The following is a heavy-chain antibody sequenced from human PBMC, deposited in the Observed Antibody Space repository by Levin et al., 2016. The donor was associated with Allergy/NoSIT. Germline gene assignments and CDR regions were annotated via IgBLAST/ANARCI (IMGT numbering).Heavy chain of an antibody. CDR2: ISGSGGST. CDR3: AKASSQTLYYFDY. Sequence: GGSLRLSCAASGFTFSSYAMSWVRQAPGKGLEGVSAISGSGGSTYYADSVKGRLTISRDNSKNTLYLQMNSLRAEDTAVYYCAKASSQTLYYFDYWGQGTLVTVSS. CDR1: GFTFSSYA. J-gene: IGHJ4*02. V-gene: IGHV3-23*01.